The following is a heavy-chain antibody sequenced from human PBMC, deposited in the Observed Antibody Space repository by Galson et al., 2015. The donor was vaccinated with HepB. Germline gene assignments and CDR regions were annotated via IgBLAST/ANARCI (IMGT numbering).Heavy chain of an antibody. D-gene: IGHD3-3*01. Sequence: SLRLSCAASGFTFSSYSMNWVRQAPGKGLEWVSYISSSSSTIYYADSVKGRFTISRDNAKNSLYLQMNSLRDEDTAVYYCARGPTIFGDSSLDYWGQGTLVTVSS. V-gene: IGHV3-48*02. CDR2: ISSSSSTI. CDR3: ARGPTIFGDSSLDY. CDR1: GFTFSSYS. J-gene: IGHJ4*02.